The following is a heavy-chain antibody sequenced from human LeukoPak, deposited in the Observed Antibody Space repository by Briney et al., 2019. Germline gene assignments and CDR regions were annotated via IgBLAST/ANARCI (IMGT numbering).Heavy chain of an antibody. D-gene: IGHD6-19*01. Sequence: GGSLRLSCAASGFTFSMYWMYWVRQAPGKGLEWLASIKVDGSDAYYDDSVKGRFIISRDNAKNSLYLQLNGLRADDTAVYYCARDHLAGWALEYWGQGTLVTVSS. V-gene: IGHV3-7*01. CDR1: GFTFSMYW. CDR3: ARDHLAGWALEY. CDR2: IKVDGSDA. J-gene: IGHJ4*02.